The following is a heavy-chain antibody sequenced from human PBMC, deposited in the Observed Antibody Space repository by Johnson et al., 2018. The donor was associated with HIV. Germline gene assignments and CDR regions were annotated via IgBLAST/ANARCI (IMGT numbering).Heavy chain of an antibody. J-gene: IGHJ3*01. Sequence: VQLVESGGSVVRPGGSLRLSCAASGFTFDDYGMSWVRHAPGKGLEWVSGLNWNGGSTGYADSVTGRFTISSDNSKNTLYLQMNSLRAEDTAVYYCAKPPSMGADAFDVWGQGTMVTVSS. CDR2: LNWNGGST. V-gene: IGHV3-20*04. CDR3: AKPPSMGADAFDV. D-gene: IGHD3-16*01. CDR1: GFTFDDYG.